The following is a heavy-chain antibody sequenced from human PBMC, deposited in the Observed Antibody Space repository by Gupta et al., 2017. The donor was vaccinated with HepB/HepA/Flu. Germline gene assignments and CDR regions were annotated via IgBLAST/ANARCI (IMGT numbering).Heavy chain of an antibody. CDR1: GYTFTASY. D-gene: IGHD1-1*01. Sequence: QVQLVQSGPDVKKPGASVRLSCEASGYTFTASYVHWMRQAPGQGLEWMGWISPQSGVSVFAQRFQGRATLTTDRSTSTAYMGLSSLTSDDTAVYYCGIIEGSPGTFWGQGTLVAVSS. CDR3: GIIEGSPGTF. V-gene: IGHV1-2*02. CDR2: ISPQSGVS. J-gene: IGHJ4*02.